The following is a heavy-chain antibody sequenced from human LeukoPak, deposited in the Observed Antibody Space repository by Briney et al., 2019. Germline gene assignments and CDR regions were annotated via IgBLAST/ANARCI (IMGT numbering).Heavy chain of an antibody. CDR1: GFTFSSYN. Sequence: GGSLRLSCAASGFTFSSYNMNWVRQAPGKGLEWVSSISSTSSYIYSADSVKGRFTISRDNAKNSLFLQVNSLRAEDTAVYYCARVLGRQLAQGVDYWGQGTLVTVSS. CDR2: ISSTSSYI. V-gene: IGHV3-21*01. CDR3: ARVLGRQLAQGVDY. J-gene: IGHJ4*02. D-gene: IGHD2-2*01.